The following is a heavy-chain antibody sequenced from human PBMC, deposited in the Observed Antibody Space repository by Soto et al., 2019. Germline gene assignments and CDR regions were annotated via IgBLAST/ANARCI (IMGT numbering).Heavy chain of an antibody. CDR1: GGSISSYY. CDR3: ASARLPPQYYYYYGMDV. D-gene: IGHD2-15*01. J-gene: IGHJ6*02. CDR2: IYYSGST. Sequence: SETLSLTCTVSGGSISSYYWSWIRQPPGKGLEWIGYIYYSGSTNYNPSLKSRVTISVDTSKNQFSLKLSSVTAADTAVYYCASARLPPQYYYYYGMDVWGQGTKVTVSS. V-gene: IGHV4-59*01.